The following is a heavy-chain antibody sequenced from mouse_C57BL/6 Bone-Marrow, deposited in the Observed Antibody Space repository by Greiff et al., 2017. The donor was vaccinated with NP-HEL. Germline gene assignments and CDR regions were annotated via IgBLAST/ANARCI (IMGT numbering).Heavy chain of an antibody. J-gene: IGHJ4*01. V-gene: IGHV1-55*01. CDR1: GYTFTSYW. Sequence: QVQLQQPGAELVKPGASVKMSCKASGYTFTSYWITWVKQRPGQGLEWIGDIYPGSGSTNYNEKFKSKATLTVDTSSSTAYMQLSSLTSEDSAVYYCARLLPDRPYSMDYWGQGTSVTVSS. CDR3: ARLLPDRPYSMDY. CDR2: IYPGSGST. D-gene: IGHD2-10*01.